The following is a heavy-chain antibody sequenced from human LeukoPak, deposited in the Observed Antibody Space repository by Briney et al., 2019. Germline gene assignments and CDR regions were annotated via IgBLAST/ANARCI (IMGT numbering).Heavy chain of an antibody. CDR1: GFTFTRYA. CDR3: ATGDVIGKRPRAYYFDN. D-gene: IGHD2-21*01. CDR2: TGISSVNT. J-gene: IGHJ4*02. Sequence: GGSLRLSCAASGFTFTRYAVTWVRQAPGKGLGWVCTTGISSVNTLCGDSVNGRFTISRDNSKNTLDLQMNNLRVDDTAVYYCATGDVIGKRPRAYYFDNWGQGTLVAVSS. V-gene: IGHV3-23*01.